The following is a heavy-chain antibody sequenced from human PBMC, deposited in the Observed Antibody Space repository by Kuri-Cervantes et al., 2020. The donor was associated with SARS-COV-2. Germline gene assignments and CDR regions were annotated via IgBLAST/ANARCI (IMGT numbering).Heavy chain of an antibody. D-gene: IGHD6-19*01. V-gene: IGHV3-43D*03. CDR2: ISWDGGST. J-gene: IGHJ4*02. CDR3: ARDRQWLGSTSFDY. Sequence: LTCAASGFTFDDYAMHWVRQAPGKGLEWVSLISWDGGSTYYADSVKGRFTISRDNSKNSLYLQMNSLRAEDTAVYYCARDRQWLGSTSFDYWGQGTLVTVSS. CDR1: GFTFDDYA.